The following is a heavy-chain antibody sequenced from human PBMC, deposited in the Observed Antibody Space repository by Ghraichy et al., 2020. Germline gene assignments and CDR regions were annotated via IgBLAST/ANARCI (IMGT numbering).Heavy chain of an antibody. CDR2: ITSGGFT. CDR1: GFNFRTYE. V-gene: IGHV3-48*03. J-gene: IGHJ4*02. Sequence: GGSLRLSCAVYGFNFRTYEMNWVRQAPGRGLEWVSYITSGGFTYYRDSVKGRFTISRDNVKNSLFLQMNNLRAEDTATYYCARGSLASGRNAHFDFWGQASLVTVSS. D-gene: IGHD3-10*01. CDR3: ARGSLASGRNAHFDF.